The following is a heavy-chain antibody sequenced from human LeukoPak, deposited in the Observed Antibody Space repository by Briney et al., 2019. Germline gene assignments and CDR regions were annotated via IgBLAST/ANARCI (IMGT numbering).Heavy chain of an antibody. CDR1: VYTFTIYY. Sequence: ASVKVSCKASVYTFTIYYMHWVRQAPRPGLEWMGIIDPSGGSTSYAQKFQGRVTMTRDMSTSTVYMELSSLGSENTAVYYCARGYGTTGTTIGYWGQGTLVTVSP. CDR2: IDPSGGST. V-gene: IGHV1-46*01. J-gene: IGHJ4*02. CDR3: ARGYGTTGTTIGY. D-gene: IGHD1-1*01.